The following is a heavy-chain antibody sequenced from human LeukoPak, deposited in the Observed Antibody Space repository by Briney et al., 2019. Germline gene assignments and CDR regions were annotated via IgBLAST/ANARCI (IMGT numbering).Heavy chain of an antibody. CDR3: AGVAATGTLFDY. J-gene: IGHJ4*02. CDR2: ISSSGGYI. V-gene: IGHV3-21*01. CDR1: GFTFSTYS. Sequence: GGSLRLPCAASGFTFSTYSLNWVRQAPGKGLEWVLSISSSGGYIFYADSVNGRFTVSRDNAKNSLYLQMNSLRAEDTAVYYCAGVAATGTLFDYWGQGTLVTVSS. D-gene: IGHD6-13*01.